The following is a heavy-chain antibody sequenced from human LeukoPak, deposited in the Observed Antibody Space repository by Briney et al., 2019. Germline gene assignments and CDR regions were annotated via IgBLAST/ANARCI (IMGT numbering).Heavy chain of an antibody. V-gene: IGHV3-74*01. D-gene: IGHD5-24*01. CDR2: IKSDGSST. Sequence: GGSLRLSCAASGFTFDDYGMSWVRQAPGKGLVWVSRIKSDGSSTSYADSVKGRFTISRDNAKNTLHLQMNSLRAEDTAVYYCARDGYKPGYWGQGTLVTVSS. CDR1: GFTFDDYG. CDR3: ARDGYKPGY. J-gene: IGHJ4*02.